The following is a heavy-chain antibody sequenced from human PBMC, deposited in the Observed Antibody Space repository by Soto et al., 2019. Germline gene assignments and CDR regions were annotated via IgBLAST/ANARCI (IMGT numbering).Heavy chain of an antibody. J-gene: IGHJ5*02. Sequence: GASVKVSCKASGYTFSSYAIHWVRQAPGQRLEWMGWIDTGSGNAKYSLKFQGRVTFTRDTSASTVYVELSRLTSEDTAVYYCARRANWFAPWGQGTLVTVSS. CDR1: GYTFSSYA. CDR3: ARRANWFAP. CDR2: IDTGSGNA. V-gene: IGHV1-3*04.